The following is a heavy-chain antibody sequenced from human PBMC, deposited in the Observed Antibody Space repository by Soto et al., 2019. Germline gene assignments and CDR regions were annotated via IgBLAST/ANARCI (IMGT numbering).Heavy chain of an antibody. CDR1: GYTFSSYD. V-gene: IGHV1-8*01. Sequence: QVRLVQSGAEVKKPGASVMVSCKASGYTFSSYDINWVRQATGQGLEWMGWRNPNSGNTGYAQKFQGRVTMTRATSMTTAYMELSSLRSDDTAVYYCARGRHIVGAFIAIFWGQGTLVTVSS. J-gene: IGHJ4*02. CDR3: ARGRHIVGAFIAIF. D-gene: IGHD1-26*01. CDR2: RNPNSGNT.